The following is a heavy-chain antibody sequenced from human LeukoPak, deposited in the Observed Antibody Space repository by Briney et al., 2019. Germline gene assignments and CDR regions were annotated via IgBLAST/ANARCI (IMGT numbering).Heavy chain of an antibody. V-gene: IGHV4-59*01. CDR3: AKDYVSGDGYWDFDY. J-gene: IGHJ4*02. Sequence: PSETLSLTCTVSGGSISNYYWSWIRQPPGKGLEWIGYIYYSGSTNYNPSLSSRVTISVDTSKNQFSLKLSSVTAADTAVYYCAKDYVSGDGYWDFDYWGQGTLVTVSS. CDR1: GGSISNYY. CDR2: IYYSGST. D-gene: IGHD5-24*01.